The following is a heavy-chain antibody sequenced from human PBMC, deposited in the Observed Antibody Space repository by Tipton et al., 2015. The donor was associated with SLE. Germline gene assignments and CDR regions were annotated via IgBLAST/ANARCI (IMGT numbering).Heavy chain of an antibody. CDR3: ARPGSPFWSGYPFDY. J-gene: IGHJ4*02. CDR1: GGSFSAYY. V-gene: IGHV4-34*01. D-gene: IGHD3-3*01. Sequence: TLSLTCAVYGGSFSAYYWSWIRQPPGKGLEWIGEINHSGSTNYNPSLKSRVIISVDTSKNQFSLKLSSVTAADTALYYCARPGSPFWSGYPFDYWGQGTLVTVSS. CDR2: INHSGST.